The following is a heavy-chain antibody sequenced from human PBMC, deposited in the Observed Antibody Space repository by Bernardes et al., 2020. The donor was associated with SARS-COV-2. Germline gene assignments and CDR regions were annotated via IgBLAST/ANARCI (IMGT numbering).Heavy chain of an antibody. J-gene: IGHJ4*02. D-gene: IGHD3-3*01. CDR3: ASFGITIFGVVNSYFDY. CDR2: ISGSGGST. Sequence: GGSLRLSCAASGFTFSSYAMSWVRQAPGKGLEWVSAISGSGGSTYYADSVKGRFTISRDNSKNTLYLQMNSLRAEDTAVYYCASFGITIFGVVNSYFDYWGQGTLVTVSS. CDR1: GFTFSSYA. V-gene: IGHV3-23*01.